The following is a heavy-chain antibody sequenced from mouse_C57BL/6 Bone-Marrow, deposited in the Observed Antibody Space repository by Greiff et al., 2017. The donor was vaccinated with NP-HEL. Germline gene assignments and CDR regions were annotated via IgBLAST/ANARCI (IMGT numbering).Heavy chain of an antibody. V-gene: IGHV5-16*01. J-gene: IGHJ2*01. CDR1: GFTFSDYY. CDR2: INYDGSST. D-gene: IGHD2-3*01. CDR3: ARDPDDGYYIFDY. Sequence: EVKLVESEGGLVQPGSSMKLSCTASGFTFSDYYMAWVRQVPEKGLEWVANINYDGSSTYYLDSLKSRFIISRDNAKNILYLQMSSLKSEDTATYYCARDPDDGYYIFDYWGQGTTLTVSS.